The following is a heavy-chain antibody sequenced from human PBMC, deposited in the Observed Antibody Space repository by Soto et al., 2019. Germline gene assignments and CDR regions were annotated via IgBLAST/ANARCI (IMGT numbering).Heavy chain of an antibody. J-gene: IGHJ4*02. Sequence: QVQLQESGPGLVKPSGTLSLTCAVSGGSISSANWWNLVRQPPGKGLEWIGDIFHSGSTNYNPSLKSRVTISVDKSKNQFSLRLTSVTAADTAVYYCASHLGHTRGPFDFWGQGTLVTVSS. CDR3: ASHLGHTRGPFDF. CDR1: GGSISSANW. CDR2: IFHSGST. D-gene: IGHD2-2*01. V-gene: IGHV4-4*02.